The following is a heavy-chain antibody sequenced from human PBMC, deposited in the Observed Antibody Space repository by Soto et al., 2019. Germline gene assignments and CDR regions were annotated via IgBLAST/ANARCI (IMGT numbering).Heavy chain of an antibody. CDR2: IKEDGSEK. V-gene: IGHV3-7*01. CDR1: GFTFSNYW. D-gene: IGHD5-12*01. Sequence: EVQLVESGGGLVQPGGSLRLSCAASGFTFSNYWMSWVRQAPGKGLEWVANIKEDGSEKFYVDSVKGRFTISRDNAKSSLFLKMNSLRAEDTGVYSCARDSRAWPPPDSGGQGTLVTGS. CDR3: ARDSRAWPPPDS. J-gene: IGHJ4*02.